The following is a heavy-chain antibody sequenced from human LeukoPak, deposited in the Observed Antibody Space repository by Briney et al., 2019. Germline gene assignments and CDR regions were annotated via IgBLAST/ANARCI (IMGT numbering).Heavy chain of an antibody. CDR1: GFIFSDYG. CDR3: ARGGAARPDY. V-gene: IGHV3-48*01. J-gene: IGHJ4*02. Sequence: GGSLRLSCVASGFIFSDYGMDWVRQAPGKGLEWISYISASSSSIDYADSVKGRFTISRDNAKNSLFLQMHSLTVEDTAVYYCARGGAARPDYWGQETLVTVSS. D-gene: IGHD6-6*01. CDR2: ISASSSSI.